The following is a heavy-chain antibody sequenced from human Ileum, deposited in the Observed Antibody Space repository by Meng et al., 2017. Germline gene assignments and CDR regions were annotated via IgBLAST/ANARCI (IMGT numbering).Heavy chain of an antibody. CDR2: ISSGGSTI. CDR3: ARNYGWLMDY. D-gene: IGHD2-8*02. J-gene: IGHJ4*02. CDR1: GFAFSAFY. Sequence: AGSLTLSWAASGFAFSAFYMNWIRQAPGKGLVWVSYISSGGSTIYYADSVKGRFTISRDNAKNPLYLQMNSLRAEDTAVYYCARNYGWLMDYWGQGTLVTVSS. V-gene: IGHV3-11*04.